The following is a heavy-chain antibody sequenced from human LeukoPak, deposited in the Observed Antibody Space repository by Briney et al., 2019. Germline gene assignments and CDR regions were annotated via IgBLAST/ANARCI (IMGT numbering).Heavy chain of an antibody. CDR2: ISSSSTYI. CDR3: ARVGSSGSYNEDY. D-gene: IGHD1-26*01. CDR1: GFTFSSYS. Sequence: GGSLRLSCAASGFTFSSYSMNWVRQAPGKGLEWVSSISSSSTYIYYADSVKGRFTISRDNAKNSLYLQMNTLRAEDTAVYYCARVGSSGSYNEDYWGQGTLVTVSS. V-gene: IGHV3-21*01. J-gene: IGHJ4*02.